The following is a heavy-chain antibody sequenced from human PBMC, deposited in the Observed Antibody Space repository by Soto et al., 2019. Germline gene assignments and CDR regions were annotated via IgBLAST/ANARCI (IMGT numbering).Heavy chain of an antibody. CDR2: INNDGSDT. V-gene: IGHV3-74*01. CDR3: VRDKPHNWFDP. CDR1: GFTFISYW. J-gene: IGHJ5*02. Sequence: TGGSLRFSCAASGFTFISYWMHWGRQAPGKGLVWVSRINNDGSDTTYADSVKGRFTISRDNAKNTVYLQMNSLRAEDTAVYYCVRDKPHNWFDPWGQGTPVTVSS.